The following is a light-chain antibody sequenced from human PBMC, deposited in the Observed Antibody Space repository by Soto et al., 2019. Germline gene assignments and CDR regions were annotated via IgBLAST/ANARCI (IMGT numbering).Light chain of an antibody. CDR1: SSDVGGYSY. J-gene: IGLJ1*01. CDR2: EVS. CDR3: SSYAGSNINV. Sequence: QSALTQPPSASGSPGQSVTISCTGTSSDVGGYSYVSWYQQHPGKATKLMIYEVSKRPSGVPDRFSGSKSGNTASLPVSGLQAEDEADYYCSSYAGSNINVFGTGTKVTVL. V-gene: IGLV2-8*01.